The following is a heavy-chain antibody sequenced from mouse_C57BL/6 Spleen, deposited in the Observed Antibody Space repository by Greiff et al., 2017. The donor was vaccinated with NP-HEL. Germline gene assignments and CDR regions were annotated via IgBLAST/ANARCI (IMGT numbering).Heavy chain of an antibody. Sequence: VQLQQSGTELVKPGASVKLSCKASGYTFTSYWMHWVKQRPGQGLEWIGNINPSNGGTNYNEKFKSKATLTVDKSSSTAYMQLSSLTSEDSAVYYCARSNYYGTYYLDYWGQGTTLTVSS. J-gene: IGHJ2*01. CDR1: GYTFTSYW. D-gene: IGHD1-1*01. CDR3: ARSNYYGTYYLDY. V-gene: IGHV1-53*01. CDR2: INPSNGGT.